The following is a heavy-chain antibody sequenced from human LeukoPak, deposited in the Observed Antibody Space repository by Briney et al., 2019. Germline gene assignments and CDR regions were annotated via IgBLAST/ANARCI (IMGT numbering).Heavy chain of an antibody. CDR2: INSDVSTT. CDR3: ARLGGNYYFDY. Sequence: GGSLRLSCAASGFTFGTYWMHWVRQAPGKGLVWVSRINSDVSTTSYADSVKGRFTVSRDNGKNTLYLQMNSLRAEDTAVYYCARLGGNYYFDYWGQGTLVTVSS. CDR1: GFTFGTYW. V-gene: IGHV3-74*01. J-gene: IGHJ4*02. D-gene: IGHD1-26*01.